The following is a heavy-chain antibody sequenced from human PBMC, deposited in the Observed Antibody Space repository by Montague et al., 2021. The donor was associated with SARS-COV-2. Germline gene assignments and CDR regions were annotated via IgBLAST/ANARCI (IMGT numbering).Heavy chain of an antibody. V-gene: IGHV4-59*01. CDR1: GGSISSYY. D-gene: IGHD2-15*01. J-gene: IGHJ5*02. Sequence: SETLSLTCTVSGGSISSYYWSWIRQPPGKGLEWIGYISYSGSTNYNPSLKSRVTMSVDKSKNHFSLKLNYVTAADTAVYYCARDDCSGGSCYYNWFDPWGQGTLVTVSS. CDR2: ISYSGST. CDR3: ARDDCSGGSCYYNWFDP.